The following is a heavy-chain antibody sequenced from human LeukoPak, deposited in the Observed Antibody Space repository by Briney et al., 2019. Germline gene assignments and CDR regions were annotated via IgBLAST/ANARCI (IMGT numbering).Heavy chain of an antibody. Sequence: ASVTVSFKSSGYTFTNYYIHCLRQAPGQGLEWMGIIKPTDGDTNYAQKFRGRFTMTRDTSTATVYMDLSSLRSEDTAVYYCARDLQMTTVSKVGDFEFWGQGTLVTVSS. CDR3: ARDLQMTTVSKVGDFEF. CDR1: GYTFTNYY. J-gene: IGHJ4*02. CDR2: IKPTDGDT. V-gene: IGHV1-46*01. D-gene: IGHD4-17*01.